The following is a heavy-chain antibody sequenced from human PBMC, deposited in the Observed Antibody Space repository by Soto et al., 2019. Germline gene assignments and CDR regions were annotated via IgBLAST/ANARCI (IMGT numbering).Heavy chain of an antibody. CDR3: ARVGTGNCYFDL. CDR1: GFTFSSYW. Sequence: EVQLVESGGGLVQPGESLRLSCAASGFTFSSYWMHWVRQAPGKGLVWVSRINSDGSTISYADSVKGRFTISRDNAKNTLYLQMMNLSALATAVYYCARVGTGNCYFDLGSRGTPVTVCS. V-gene: IGHV3-74*01. CDR2: INSDGSTI. D-gene: IGHD1-1*01. J-gene: IGHJ2*01.